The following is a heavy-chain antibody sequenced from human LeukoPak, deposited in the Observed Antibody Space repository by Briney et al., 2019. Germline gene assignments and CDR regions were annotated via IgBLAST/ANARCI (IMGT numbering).Heavy chain of an antibody. V-gene: IGHV3-64D*06. J-gene: IGHJ4*02. D-gene: IGHD2-15*01. CDR1: GFTFSGYA. Sequence: GGSLRLSCSASGFTFSGYAMHWVRQAPGKGLEYVSGISSNGGSTYYADSVKGRFTISRDNSKSTLYLQMSGLRAEDTAVYYCVKDSHFAMACSGGSCSFDYWGQGTLVTVSS. CDR2: ISSNGGST. CDR3: VKDSHFAMACSGGSCSFDY.